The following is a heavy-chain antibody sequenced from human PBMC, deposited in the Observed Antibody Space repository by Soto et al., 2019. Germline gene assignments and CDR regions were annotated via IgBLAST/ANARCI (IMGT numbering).Heavy chain of an antibody. J-gene: IGHJ6*02. Sequence: VASVKVSCKASGYTFTSYAMHWVRQAPGQRLELMGWINAGNGNTKYSQKFQGRVTITRDTSASTAYMELSSLRSEDTAAYYCARDKFRYYYDSGGYYLLGMDVWGQGTTVTVYS. D-gene: IGHD3-22*01. V-gene: IGHV1-3*01. CDR2: INAGNGNT. CDR1: GYTFTSYA. CDR3: ARDKFRYYYDSGGYYLLGMDV.